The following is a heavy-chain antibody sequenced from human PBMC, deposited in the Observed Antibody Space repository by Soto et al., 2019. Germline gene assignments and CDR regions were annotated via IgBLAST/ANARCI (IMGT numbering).Heavy chain of an antibody. CDR1: VVSLRSGSYY. CDR2: ISHSGRT. CDR3: SSGSSFDN. V-gene: IGHV4-61*01. J-gene: IGHJ4*02. D-gene: IGHD5-12*01. Sequence: PSETLSLTCTVSVVSLRSGSYYCSWNRQPPGKGLEWIGYISHSGRTNYAPSLKSPLTMSVDTSQNKFSLQLNSVTAADTAVYYCSSGSSFDNWRQGTLVAVSS.